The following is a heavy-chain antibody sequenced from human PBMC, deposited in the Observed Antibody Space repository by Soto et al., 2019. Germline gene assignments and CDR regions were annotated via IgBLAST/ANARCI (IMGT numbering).Heavy chain of an antibody. Sequence: QVQLVESGGGVVQPGRSLRLSCAASGFTFSSYGMHWVRQAPGKGLEWVAVISYDGSNKYYADSVKGRFTISRDNSKNTLYLQMNRLRAEDTAVYYCAKARQGWYFDYWGQGTLVTVSS. D-gene: IGHD6-19*01. CDR1: GFTFSSYG. V-gene: IGHV3-30*18. CDR3: AKARQGWYFDY. CDR2: ISYDGSNK. J-gene: IGHJ4*02.